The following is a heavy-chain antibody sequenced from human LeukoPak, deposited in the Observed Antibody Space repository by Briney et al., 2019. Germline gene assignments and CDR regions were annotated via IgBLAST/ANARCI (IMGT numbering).Heavy chain of an antibody. V-gene: IGHV4-38-2*02. CDR3: ARGVAVAYYYYYYMDV. CDR2: IYHSGST. CDR1: GYSISSGYY. J-gene: IGHJ6*03. Sequence: SETLSLTCTVSGYSISSGYYWGWIRQPPGKGLEWIGSIYHSGSTYYNPSLKSRVTISVDTSKNQFSLKLSSVTAADTAVYYCARGVAVAYYYYYYMDVWGKGTTVTVSS. D-gene: IGHD6-19*01.